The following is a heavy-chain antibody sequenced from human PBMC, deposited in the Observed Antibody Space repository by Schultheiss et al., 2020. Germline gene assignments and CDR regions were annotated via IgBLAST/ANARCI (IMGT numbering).Heavy chain of an antibody. J-gene: IGHJ6*02. D-gene: IGHD2-2*01. V-gene: IGHV4-59*01. Sequence: SETLSLTCAVYGGSFSGYYWSWIRQPPGKGLEWIGYIYYSGSTNYNPSLKSRVTISVDTSKNQFSLKLSSVTAADSAVYYCARDSSTSRGKWSYYYGMDVWGQGTTVTVSS. CDR2: IYYSGST. CDR3: ARDSSTSRGKWSYYYGMDV. CDR1: GGSFSGYY.